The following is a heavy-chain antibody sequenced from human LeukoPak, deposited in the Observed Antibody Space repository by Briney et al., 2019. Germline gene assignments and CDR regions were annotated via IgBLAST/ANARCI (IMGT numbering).Heavy chain of an antibody. V-gene: IGHV3-23*01. Sequence: PGGSLRLSSAASGFTFSRYAMTWARQAPGKGLEWVSAISESDDTYYVDSVKGRFTISRDFSKNTLYLQMNSLRAEDTAVYYCAKLTSGWFEDFWGQGTLVTVSS. CDR2: ISESDDT. CDR1: GFTFSRYA. CDR3: AKLTSGWFEDF. J-gene: IGHJ4*02. D-gene: IGHD6-19*01.